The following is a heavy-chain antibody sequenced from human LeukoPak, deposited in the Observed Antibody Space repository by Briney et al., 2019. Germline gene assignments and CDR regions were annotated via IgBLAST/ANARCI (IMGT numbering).Heavy chain of an antibody. D-gene: IGHD5-24*01. CDR1: GCTFSSYW. J-gene: IGHJ4*02. CDR2: INSDGSST. CDR3: ARDGGDGYNIDFDY. Sequence: GGSLRLSCAASGCTFSSYWMHWVRQAPGKGLVWVSRINSDGSSTTYADSVKGRVTISRDNAKNTLYLQMNSLRAEDMAVYYCARDGGDGYNIDFDYWGQGTLVTVSS. V-gene: IGHV3-74*01.